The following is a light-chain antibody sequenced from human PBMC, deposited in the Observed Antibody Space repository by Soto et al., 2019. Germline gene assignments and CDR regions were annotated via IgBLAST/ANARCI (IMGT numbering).Light chain of an antibody. CDR2: SAS. CDR3: LQDYNYPFT. Sequence: AIQMTQSPSTLSASVGDSVTITCRASQGIGNELGWYQQRPGRAPKILIYSASTLQSEVPSRFSGSGSGTDFTLTISSLQPEDFATYYCLQDYNYPFTFGQGTKLEIK. J-gene: IGKJ2*01. V-gene: IGKV1-6*01. CDR1: QGIGNE.